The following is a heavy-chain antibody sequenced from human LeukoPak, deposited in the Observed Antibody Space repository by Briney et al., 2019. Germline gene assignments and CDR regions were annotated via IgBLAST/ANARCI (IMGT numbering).Heavy chain of an antibody. CDR2: ISGSGGGT. CDR3: AKDPTYYYDSSGFNWFDP. J-gene: IGHJ5*02. CDR1: GFTSSSYA. D-gene: IGHD3-22*01. Sequence: GGSLRLSCAASGFTSSSYAMSWVRQAPGKGLEWVSAISGSGGGTYYADSVKGRFTISRDNSKNTLYLQMNSLRAEDTAVYYCAKDPTYYYDSSGFNWFDPWGQGTLVTVSS. V-gene: IGHV3-23*01.